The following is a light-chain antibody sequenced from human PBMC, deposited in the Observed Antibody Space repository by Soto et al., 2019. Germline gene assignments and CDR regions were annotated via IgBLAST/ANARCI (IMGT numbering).Light chain of an antibody. V-gene: IGKV1-5*01. Sequence: DIQMTQSPPTLSASVGDRVTITCRASQSISSWLAWYQQRPGKAPNLLIYDVSSLESGVPSMFSGSGSGTEFTITISSLQPDDFATYYCQQYTNYPWTFGQGTNVEIK. CDR3: QQYTNYPWT. CDR2: DVS. J-gene: IGKJ1*01. CDR1: QSISSW.